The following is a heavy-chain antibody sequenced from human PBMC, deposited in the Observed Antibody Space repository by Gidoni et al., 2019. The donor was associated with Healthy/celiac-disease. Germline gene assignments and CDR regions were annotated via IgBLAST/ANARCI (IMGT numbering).Heavy chain of an antibody. CDR1: GFPPSTSGVG. V-gene: IGHV2-5*02. CDR3: AHYRPPGVGSLFDY. J-gene: IGHJ4*02. D-gene: IGHD2-15*01. Sequence: QTTLKEPGPTLVTPTQTLTLTCTSPGFPPSTSGVGVGWFRQPPGKALEWLALIYWDDDKRYSPSLKSRLTITKDTSKNQVVLTMTNMDPVDTATYYCAHYRPPGVGSLFDYWGQGTLVTVSS. CDR2: IYWDDDK.